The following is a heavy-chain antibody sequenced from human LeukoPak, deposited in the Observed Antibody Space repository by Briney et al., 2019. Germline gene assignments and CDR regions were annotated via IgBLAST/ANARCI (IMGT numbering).Heavy chain of an antibody. J-gene: IGHJ4*02. CDR1: GGSISSYY. V-gene: IGHV4-39*07. Sequence: SETLSLTCTVSGGSISSYYWGWIRQPPGKGLEWIGSIYYSGSTYYNPPLKSRVTISVDTSKNQFSLKLSSVTAADTAVYYCARDHGSGSYIIGGFDYWGQGTLVTVSS. CDR3: ARDHGSGSYIIGGFDY. D-gene: IGHD3-10*01. CDR2: IYYSGST.